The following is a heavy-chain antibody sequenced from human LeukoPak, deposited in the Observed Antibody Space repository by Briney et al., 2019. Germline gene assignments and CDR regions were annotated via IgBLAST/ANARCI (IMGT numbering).Heavy chain of an antibody. CDR1: GGSISSGSYY. CDR3: ARDLGLFGELEDWFDP. CDR2: IYTSGST. D-gene: IGHD3-10*02. Sequence: SETLSLTCTVSGGSISSGSYYWSWIRQPAGKGLEWIGRIYTSGSTNYNPSLKSRVTISVDTSKNQFSLKLSSVTAADTAVHYCARDLGLFGELEDWFDPWGQGTLVTVSS. J-gene: IGHJ5*02. V-gene: IGHV4-61*02.